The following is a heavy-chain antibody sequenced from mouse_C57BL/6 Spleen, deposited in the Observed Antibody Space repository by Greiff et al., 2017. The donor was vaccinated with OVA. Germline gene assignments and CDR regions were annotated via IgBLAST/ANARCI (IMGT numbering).Heavy chain of an antibody. V-gene: IGHV1-82*01. CDR3: ARGSSGYDAMDY. Sequence: QVQLQQSGPELVKPGASVKISCKASGYAFSSSWMNWVKQRPGKGLEWIGRIYPGDGDTNYNGKFKGKATLTADKSSSTSYLQLSSLTSEDSAVYCCARGSSGYDAMDYWGQGTSVTVSS. D-gene: IGHD3-2*02. CDR1: GYAFSSSW. J-gene: IGHJ4*01. CDR2: IYPGDGDT.